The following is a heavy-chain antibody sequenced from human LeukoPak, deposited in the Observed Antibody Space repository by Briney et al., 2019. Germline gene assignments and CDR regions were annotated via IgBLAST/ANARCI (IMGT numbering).Heavy chain of an antibody. Sequence: GGSLRLSCAASGFTFSSYAMSWVRQIPGKGLEWVSVVSGSGGSTFYADSVKGRFTISRDNSKNTLYLQMNSLRAEDTAVYYCAEPMGSGWYFAFDIWGQGTMVTVSS. D-gene: IGHD6-19*01. CDR3: AEPMGSGWYFAFDI. V-gene: IGHV3-23*01. J-gene: IGHJ3*02. CDR1: GFTFSSYA. CDR2: VSGSGGST.